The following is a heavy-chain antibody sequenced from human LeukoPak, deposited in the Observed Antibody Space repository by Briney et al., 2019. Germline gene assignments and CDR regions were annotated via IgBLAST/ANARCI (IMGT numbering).Heavy chain of an antibody. CDR1: GGSISSYY. Sequence: SETLSLTCTVSGGSISSYYWSWIRQPPGKGLEWIGYIYYSGSTNYNPSLKSRVTISVDTSKNQFSLKLSSVTAADTAVYYCARRGPRAYYYYYMDVWGKGTTVTVSS. CDR2: IYYSGST. V-gene: IGHV4-59*08. CDR3: ARRGPRAYYYYYMDV. J-gene: IGHJ6*03.